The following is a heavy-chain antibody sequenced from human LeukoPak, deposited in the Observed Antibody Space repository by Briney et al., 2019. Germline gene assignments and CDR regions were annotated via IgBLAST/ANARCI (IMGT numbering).Heavy chain of an antibody. V-gene: IGHV1-69*13. D-gene: IGHD3-3*01. Sequence: SVKVSCKASGGTFSSYAISWVRQAPGQGLEWMGGIIPIFGTANYAQKFQGSVTITADESTSTAYMELSSLRSEDTAVYYCATDYDFWSGYQWNYWGQGTLVTVSS. CDR3: ATDYDFWSGYQWNY. CDR2: IIPIFGTA. J-gene: IGHJ4*02. CDR1: GGTFSSYA.